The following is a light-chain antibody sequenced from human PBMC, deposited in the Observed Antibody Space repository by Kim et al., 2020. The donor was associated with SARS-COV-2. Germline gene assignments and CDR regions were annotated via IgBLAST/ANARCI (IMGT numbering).Light chain of an antibody. CDR3: QQYGSSRLT. CDR1: QSVSSSY. Sequence: EIVLTQSPGTLSLSPGERATLSCRASQSVSSSYLAWYQQKPGQAPRLLIYGASSRATGIPDRFSGSGSGTDFTLTISRLEPEDFAVYYCQQYGSSRLTFSGGAKADIK. J-gene: IGKJ4*01. CDR2: GAS. V-gene: IGKV3-20*01.